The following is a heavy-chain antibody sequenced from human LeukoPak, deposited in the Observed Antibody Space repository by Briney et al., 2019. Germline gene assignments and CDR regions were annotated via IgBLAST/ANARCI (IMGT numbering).Heavy chain of an antibody. CDR2: INSDGSST. J-gene: IGHJ4*02. V-gene: IGHV3-74*01. D-gene: IGHD6-13*01. CDR1: GFTFRNYA. Sequence: GGSLRLSCAASGFTFRNYAVSWVRQAPGKGLVWVSRINSDGSSTSYADSVKGRFTISRDNAKNTLYLQMNSLRAEDTAVYYCAKEDSSSWTTKYYFDYWGQGTLVTVSS. CDR3: AKEDSSSWTTKYYFDY.